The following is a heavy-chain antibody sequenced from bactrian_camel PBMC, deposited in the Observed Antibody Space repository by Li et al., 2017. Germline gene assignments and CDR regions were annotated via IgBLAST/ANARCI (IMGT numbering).Heavy chain of an antibody. J-gene: IGHJ6*01. CDR1: GYTNIGWPYC. Sequence: HVQLVESGGGSVQAGGSLRLSCAVSGYTNIGWPYCMGWFRQAPGKEREGVAAVYIGGDRTYYLDGVKGRFIISQDNPKNTLYLQMNSLKPEDTAMYYCAAEYMCSDQTNPADFDYRGQGTQVTVS. CDR3: AAEYMCSDQTNPADFDY. V-gene: IGHV3S1*01. CDR2: VYIGGDRT. D-gene: IGHD3*01.